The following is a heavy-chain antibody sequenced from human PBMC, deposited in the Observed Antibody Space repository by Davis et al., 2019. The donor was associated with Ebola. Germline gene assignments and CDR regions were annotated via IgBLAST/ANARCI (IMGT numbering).Heavy chain of an antibody. V-gene: IGHV5-51*01. CDR2: IYPGDSDT. J-gene: IGHJ4*02. D-gene: IGHD3-3*01. CDR1: GYSFTSYW. Sequence: GESLKISCKGSGYSFTSYWIGWVRQMPGKGLEWMGIIYPGDSDTRYSPSFQGQVTISADKSISTAYLQWSSLKASDTAMYYCARHTSPSPIFGVVIIEAPFDYWGQGTLVTVSS. CDR3: ARHTSPSPIFGVVIIEAPFDY.